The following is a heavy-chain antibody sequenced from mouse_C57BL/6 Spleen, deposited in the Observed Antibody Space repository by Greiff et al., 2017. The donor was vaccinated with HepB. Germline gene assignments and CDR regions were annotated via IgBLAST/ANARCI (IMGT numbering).Heavy chain of an antibody. CDR2: INPSSGYT. CDR1: GYTFTSSW. V-gene: IGHV1-7*01. CDR3: VLGPPLAY. Sequence: QVQLQQSGAELAKPGASVKLSCKASGYTFTSSWMHWVKQRPGQGREWIGYINPSSGYTKYNQKFKDKAKLTADKSSSTAYMQMSSLTYEDSAVYYCVLGPPLAYWGQGTLVTVSA. D-gene: IGHD4-1*01. J-gene: IGHJ3*01.